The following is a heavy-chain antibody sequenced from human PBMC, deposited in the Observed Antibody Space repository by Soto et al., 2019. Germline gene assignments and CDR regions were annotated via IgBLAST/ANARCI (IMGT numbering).Heavy chain of an antibody. Sequence: ASVKVSCKASGYTFTGYYLHWVRQAPGQGLEWMGWTNPSSGGANIAQKFQGWVTMTRDTSIDTAYTELTRLRSDDTAVYYCARDAAMGDYYHYGMDVWGQGTPVTVSS. CDR1: GYTFTGYY. J-gene: IGHJ6*02. V-gene: IGHV1-2*04. CDR3: ARDAAMGDYYHYGMDV. CDR2: TNPSSGGA. D-gene: IGHD5-18*01.